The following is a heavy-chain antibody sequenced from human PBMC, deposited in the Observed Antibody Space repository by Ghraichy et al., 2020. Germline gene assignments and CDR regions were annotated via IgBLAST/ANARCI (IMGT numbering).Heavy chain of an antibody. CDR3: ARDPSYGALDY. CDR1: GFPFNKFW. J-gene: IGHJ4*02. D-gene: IGHD4-17*01. V-gene: IGHV3-7*03. Sequence: GGSLRLSCAASGFPFNKFWMTWVRQAPGKGLEWVANINDDGKETYYVGSVKGRFTISRDNAKYSLYLQMNSLRREDTAVYYCARDPSYGALDYWGQGTLVTVSS. CDR2: INDDGKET.